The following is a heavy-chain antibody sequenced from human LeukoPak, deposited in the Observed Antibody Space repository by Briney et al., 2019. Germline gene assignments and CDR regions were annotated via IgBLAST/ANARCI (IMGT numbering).Heavy chain of an antibody. V-gene: IGHV3-48*03. CDR1: GFTFSSYE. J-gene: IGHJ6*04. D-gene: IGHD3-10*02. CDR2: IRSSGSTI. CDR3: AELGITMIGGV. Sequence: GGSLRLSCAASGFTFSSYEMNWVRHAPGKGLEWVSYIRSSGSTIYYADSVKGRFTISRDNAKNSLYLQMNSLRAEDTAVYYCAELGITMIGGVWGKGTTVTISS.